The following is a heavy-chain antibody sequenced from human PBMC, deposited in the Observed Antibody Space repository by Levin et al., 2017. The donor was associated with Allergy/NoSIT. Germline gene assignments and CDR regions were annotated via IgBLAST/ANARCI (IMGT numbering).Heavy chain of an antibody. CDR1: GFTFSSYG. CDR3: ARDGGQWLPPVDDYFDY. J-gene: IGHJ4*02. V-gene: IGHV3-33*01. CDR2: IWYDGSNK. D-gene: IGHD6-19*01. Sequence: GGSLRLSCAASGFTFSSYGMHWVRQAPGKGLEWVAVIWYDGSNKYYADSVKGRFTISRDNSKNTLYLQMNSLRVEDTAVYYCARDGGQWLPPVDDYFDYWGQGTLVTVSS.